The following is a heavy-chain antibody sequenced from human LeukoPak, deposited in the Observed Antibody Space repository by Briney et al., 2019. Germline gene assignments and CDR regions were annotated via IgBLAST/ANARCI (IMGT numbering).Heavy chain of an antibody. V-gene: IGHV4-31*03. J-gene: IGHJ4*02. D-gene: IGHD3-22*01. CDR1: GASISSGGYY. CDR2: IYYSGST. Sequence: SQTLSLTCTVSGASISSGGYYWSWIRQHPGKGLEWIGYIYYSGSTYYNPSLKSRVTISVDTSKNQFSLKLSSVTAADTAVYYCARDQSGYYYYWGQGTLVTVSS. CDR3: ARDQSGYYYY.